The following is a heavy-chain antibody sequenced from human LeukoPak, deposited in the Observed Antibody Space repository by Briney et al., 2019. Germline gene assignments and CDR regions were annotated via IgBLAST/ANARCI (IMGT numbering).Heavy chain of an antibody. V-gene: IGHV4-39*01. J-gene: IGHJ5*02. Sequence: PSETLSLTCTVSGGSISSSSYYWGWIRQPPGKGLEWIGSIYYSGSTYYNPSLKSRVTISVDTSKNQFSLKLSSVTAADTAVYYCARGNPYYDSWSGYCWFDPWGQGTLVTVSS. D-gene: IGHD3-3*01. CDR3: ARGNPYYDSWSGYCWFDP. CDR2: IYYSGST. CDR1: GGSISSSSYY.